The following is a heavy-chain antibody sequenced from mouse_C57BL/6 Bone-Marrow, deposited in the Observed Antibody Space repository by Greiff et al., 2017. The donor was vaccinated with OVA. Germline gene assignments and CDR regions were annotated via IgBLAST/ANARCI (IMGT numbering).Heavy chain of an antibody. CDR2: INPSTGGT. CDR3: ARPHYGSSYRYFDV. V-gene: IGHV1-42*01. CDR1: GYSFTGYY. D-gene: IGHD1-1*01. Sequence: VQLQQSGPELVKPGASVKISCKASGYSFTGYYMNWVKQSPEKSLEWIGEINPSTGGTTYNQKFKAKATLTVDKSSGTAYMQLKSLTSEDSAVYYCARPHYGSSYRYFDVWGTGTTVTVSS. J-gene: IGHJ1*03.